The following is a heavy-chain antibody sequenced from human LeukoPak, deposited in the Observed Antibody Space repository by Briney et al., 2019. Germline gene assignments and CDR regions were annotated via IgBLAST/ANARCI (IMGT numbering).Heavy chain of an antibody. CDR1: GFTFSNYA. D-gene: IGHD2-21*02. CDR2: IRSGGGGT. CDR3: AIDPSGDCVRAFGM. Sequence: GGSLRLSCAASGFTFSNYAMIWVRQAPGRGLEWVSAIRSGGGGTLFPDSVKGRFTISRDNSQNTLFLPMNNMRAQDTGVYYCAIDPSGDCVRAFGMWGPGTKVTVS. J-gene: IGHJ3*02. V-gene: IGHV3-23*01.